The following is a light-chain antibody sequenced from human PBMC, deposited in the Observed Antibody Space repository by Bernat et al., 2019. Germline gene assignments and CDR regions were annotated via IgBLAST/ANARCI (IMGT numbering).Light chain of an antibody. V-gene: IGKV1-33*01. Sequence: SVGDRVTITCRASQGISNWLAWYQQKPGKAPKPLISRASNLETGVPSRFSGSGSGTDFTLTISSLQPEDIETYYCKQHDNSPWTFGQGTKVEIK. CDR1: QGISNW. J-gene: IGKJ1*01. CDR3: KQHDNSPWT. CDR2: RAS.